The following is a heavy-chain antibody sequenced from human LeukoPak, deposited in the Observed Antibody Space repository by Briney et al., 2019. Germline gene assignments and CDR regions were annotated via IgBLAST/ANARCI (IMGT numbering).Heavy chain of an antibody. D-gene: IGHD1-26*01. J-gene: IGHJ4*02. V-gene: IGHV1-18*01. CDR3: ARAPDSGSYLDY. CDR1: GYTFTTYG. Sequence: ASVKVSCKASGYTFTTYGIIWVRQAPGQGLEWMGWISANNGNTNYAQNLQGRVTMTTDTSTSTAYMELRSLRSDDTAVYYCARAPDSGSYLDYWGQGTLVTVSS. CDR2: ISANNGNT.